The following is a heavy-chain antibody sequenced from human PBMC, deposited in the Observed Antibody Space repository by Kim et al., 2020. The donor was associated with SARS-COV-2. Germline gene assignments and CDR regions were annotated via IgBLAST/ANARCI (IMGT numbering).Heavy chain of an antibody. CDR2: TSYDGNSK. V-gene: IGHV3-30-3*01. CDR1: GLTFSTYA. J-gene: IGHJ3*02. Sequence: GGSLRLSCAASGLTFSTYAMHWVRQSPGKGLEWVTFTSYDGNSKYYADSVKGRFTISRDNSNNTLYLQMNSLRPEDTAVYYCAKEKSPDAFDIWGQGTMVPVSS. CDR3: AKEKSPDAFDI.